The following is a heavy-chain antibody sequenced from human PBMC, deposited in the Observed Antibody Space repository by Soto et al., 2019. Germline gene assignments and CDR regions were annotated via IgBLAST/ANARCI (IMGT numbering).Heavy chain of an antibody. CDR1: GFTFGDYA. D-gene: IGHD6-19*01. J-gene: IGHJ4*02. Sequence: GGSLRLSCTASGFTFGDYAMSWFRQAPGKGLEWVGFIRSKAYGGTTEYAASVKGRFTISRDDSKSIAYLQMNSLKTEDTAVYYCTRDGTKSIAVAGIRYWGQGTLVTVSS. CDR2: IRSKAYGGTT. V-gene: IGHV3-49*03. CDR3: TRDGTKSIAVAGIRY.